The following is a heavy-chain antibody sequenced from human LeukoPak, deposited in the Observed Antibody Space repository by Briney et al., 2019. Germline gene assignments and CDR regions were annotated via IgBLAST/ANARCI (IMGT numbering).Heavy chain of an antibody. Sequence: PSQTLSLTCTVSGGSISSGGYYWSWIRQHPGKGLECIGYIYYSGSTYYNPSLKSRVTISVDTSKNQFSLKLSSVTAADTAVYYCATLFYYDPRGYSYYFDYWGQGTLVTVSS. V-gene: IGHV4-31*03. CDR1: GGSISSGGYY. D-gene: IGHD3-22*01. CDR3: ATLFYYDPRGYSYYFDY. CDR2: IYYSGST. J-gene: IGHJ4*02.